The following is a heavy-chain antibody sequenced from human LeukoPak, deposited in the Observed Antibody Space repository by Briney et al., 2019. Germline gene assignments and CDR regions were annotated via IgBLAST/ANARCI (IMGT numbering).Heavy chain of an antibody. CDR2: IFYSGST. CDR3: ARQGSHSSATADF. V-gene: IGHV4-59*08. D-gene: IGHD6-19*01. J-gene: IGHJ4*02. CDR1: GGSLTSYY. Sequence: SETLSPTCTVSGGSLTSYYWSWIRQPPGRGLEWIGSIFYSGSTNYNPSLKSRLTMSIDTSKNQFSLTLSSVTAADTAFYYCARQGSHSSATADFWGRGTLVTVSS.